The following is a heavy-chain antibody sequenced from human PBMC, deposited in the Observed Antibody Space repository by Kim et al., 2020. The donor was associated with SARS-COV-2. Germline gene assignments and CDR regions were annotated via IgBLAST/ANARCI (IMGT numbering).Heavy chain of an antibody. CDR2: ISSSSSTI. CDR1: GFTFSSYS. CDR3: ARNRYYYDSSGRRGMDV. Sequence: GGSLRLSCAASGFTFSSYSMNWVRQAPGKGLEWVSYISSSSSTIYYADSVKGRFTISRDNAKNPLYLQMNSLRDEDTAVYYCARNRYYYDSSGRRGMDVWGQGTAVTLSS. J-gene: IGHJ6*02. V-gene: IGHV3-48*02. D-gene: IGHD3-22*01.